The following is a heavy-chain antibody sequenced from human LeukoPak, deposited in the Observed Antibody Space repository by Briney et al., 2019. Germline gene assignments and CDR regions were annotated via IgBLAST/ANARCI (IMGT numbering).Heavy chain of an antibody. CDR2: ITSSSSYI. J-gene: IGHJ4*02. CDR1: GFTFSSYA. Sequence: PGGSLRLSCAASGFTFSSYAMNWVRQAPGRGVEWVSSITSSSSYIYYGDSVKGRFTISRDNAKNSLYLQMNSLRAEDTAVYYCARGGPAAGRFDYWGQGTLVTVSS. D-gene: IGHD6-13*01. V-gene: IGHV3-21*01. CDR3: ARGGPAAGRFDY.